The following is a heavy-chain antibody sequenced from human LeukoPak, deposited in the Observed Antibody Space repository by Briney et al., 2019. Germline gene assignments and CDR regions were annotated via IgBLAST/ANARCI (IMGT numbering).Heavy chain of an antibody. V-gene: IGHV4-34*01. CDR3: ARGQGNIVVVPAAMDSYYMDV. D-gene: IGHD2-2*01. CDR2: INHSGST. CDR1: GGSFSGYY. J-gene: IGHJ6*03. Sequence: PSETLSLTCAVYGGSFSGYYWSWIRQPPGKGPEWIGEINHSGSTNYSPSLKSRVTISVDTSKNQFSLKLSSVTAADTAVYYCARGQGNIVVVPAAMDSYYMDVWGKGTTVTVSS.